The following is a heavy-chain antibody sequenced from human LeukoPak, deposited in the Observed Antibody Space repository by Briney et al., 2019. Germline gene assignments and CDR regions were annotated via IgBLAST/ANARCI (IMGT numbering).Heavy chain of an antibody. CDR3: ARAVGGDGSGSL. Sequence: PSETLSLTCDVSGYSFSGPYSWGWIRQPPGKGLEWIGTIYQNGNTYYTPSLKSRVTLSVDTFENQFSLRLSSVTAADTAVYYCARAVGGDGSGSLWGPGTLVTVSS. CDR1: GYSFSGPYS. D-gene: IGHD3-10*01. V-gene: IGHV4-38-2*01. J-gene: IGHJ4*02. CDR2: IYQNGNT.